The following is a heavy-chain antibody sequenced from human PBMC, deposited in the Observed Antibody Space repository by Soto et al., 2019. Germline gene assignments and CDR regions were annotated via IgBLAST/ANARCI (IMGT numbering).Heavy chain of an antibody. CDR3: ARGRPYCSGRSCLLDY. D-gene: IGHD2-15*01. V-gene: IGHV4-34*01. J-gene: IGHJ4*02. CDR2: INHSGST. Sequence: SETLSLTCAVYGGSFSGYYWSWIRQPPGKGLEWIGEINHSGSTNYNPSLKSRVTISVDTSKNQFSLKLSSVTAADTAVYYCARGRPYCSGRSCLLDYWGQGTLVTVSS. CDR1: GGSFSGYY.